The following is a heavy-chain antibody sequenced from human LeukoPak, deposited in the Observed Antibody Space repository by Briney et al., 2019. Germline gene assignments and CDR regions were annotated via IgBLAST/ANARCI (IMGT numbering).Heavy chain of an antibody. CDR2: IIPIFGTA. CDR1: GYTFISYS. CDR3: ARAVPGGSGSYDDY. D-gene: IGHD3-10*01. J-gene: IGHJ4*02. Sequence: GASVKVSCKASGYTFISYSMNWVRQAPGQGLEWMGGIIPIFGTANYAQKFQGRVTITADESTSTAYMELSSLRSEDTAVYYCARAVPGGSGSYDDYWGQGTLVTVSS. V-gene: IGHV1-69*13.